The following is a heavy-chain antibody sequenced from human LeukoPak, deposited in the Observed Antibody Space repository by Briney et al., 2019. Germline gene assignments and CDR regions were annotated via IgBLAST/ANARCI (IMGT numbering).Heavy chain of an antibody. V-gene: IGHV4-59*08. CDR3: ARHDTSYPVGAMHKRPSSFDY. D-gene: IGHD1-26*01. J-gene: IGHJ4*02. CDR1: GGSISSYY. CDR2: IYYSGST. Sequence: SETLSLTCTVSGGSISSYYWSWIRQPPGKGLEWIGYIYYSGSTNYNPSLKSRVTISVDTSKNQFSLKLSSVTAADTAVYYCARHDTSYPVGAMHKRPSSFDYWGQGTLVTVSS.